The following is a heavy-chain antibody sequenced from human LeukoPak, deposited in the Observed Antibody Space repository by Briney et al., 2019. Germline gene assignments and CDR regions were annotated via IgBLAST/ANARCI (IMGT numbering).Heavy chain of an antibody. J-gene: IGHJ4*02. CDR3: ARAVDTAMVLDY. CDR2: IYTSGST. Sequence: SETLSLTSTVSGGSISSGSYYWSWIRQPAGKGLEWIGRIYTSGSTNYNPSLKSRVTISVDTSKNQFSLKLSSVTAADTAVYYCARAVDTAMVLDYWGQGTLVTVSS. CDR1: GGSISSGSYY. D-gene: IGHD5-18*01. V-gene: IGHV4-61*02.